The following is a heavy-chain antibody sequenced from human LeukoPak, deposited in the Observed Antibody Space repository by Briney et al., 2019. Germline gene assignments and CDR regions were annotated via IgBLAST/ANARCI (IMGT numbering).Heavy chain of an antibody. Sequence: PGGSLRLSCAASGFTFSGYWMHWVRQAPGKGLVWVSRINSDGSDTTYADSVKGRLTISRDNAKNTLYLQMNSLRAEDTAVYYCAKQYSYLYYFDYWGQGTLVTVSS. CDR1: GFTFSGYW. D-gene: IGHD5-18*01. J-gene: IGHJ4*02. CDR3: AKQYSYLYYFDY. V-gene: IGHV3-74*01. CDR2: INSDGSDT.